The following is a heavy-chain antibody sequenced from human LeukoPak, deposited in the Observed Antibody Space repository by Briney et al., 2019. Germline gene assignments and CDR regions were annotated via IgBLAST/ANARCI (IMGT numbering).Heavy chain of an antibody. J-gene: IGHJ3*02. V-gene: IGHV3-30*18. CDR2: ISYDGSNK. Sequence: GGSLRLSCAASGFTFSSYAMHWVRQAPGKGLEWVAVISYDGSNKYYADSVKGRFTISRDNSKNTLYLQMNSLRAEDTAVYYCAKKYSSSWYEIAAFDIWGQGTMVTVSS. CDR1: GFTFSSYA. D-gene: IGHD6-13*01. CDR3: AKKYSSSWYEIAAFDI.